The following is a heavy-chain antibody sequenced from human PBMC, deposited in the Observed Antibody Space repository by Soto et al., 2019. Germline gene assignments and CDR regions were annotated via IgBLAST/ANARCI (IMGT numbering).Heavy chain of an antibody. CDR1: GGTLSDHG. Sequence: QVQLEQSGTEVKEPGSSVKVSCKASGGTLSDHGVAWLRQAPGQGLEWVGGTIPVFNTAKYAQKFQGRVTVTADKFTNIAYMELSSLRSEDTAFYFCARGVYGSGNYCTGPSAFDIWGQGTIVIVSS. CDR2: TIPVFNTA. V-gene: IGHV1-69*06. J-gene: IGHJ3*02. D-gene: IGHD3-10*01. CDR3: ARGVYGSGNYCTGPSAFDI.